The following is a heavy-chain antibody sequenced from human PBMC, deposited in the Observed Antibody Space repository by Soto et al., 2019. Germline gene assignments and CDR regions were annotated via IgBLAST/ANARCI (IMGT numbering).Heavy chain of an antibody. J-gene: IGHJ3*02. D-gene: IGHD3-22*01. CDR1: GFTFSSYA. CDR3: ARTASSGHLLGAFDI. CDR2: ISSNGGST. V-gene: IGHV3-64*02. Sequence: GGSLRLSCAASGFTFSSYAMHWVRQAPGKGLEYVSAISSNGGSTYYADSVKGRFTISRDNSKNTLYLQMGSLRAEDMAVYYCARTASSGHLLGAFDIWGQGTMVTVSS.